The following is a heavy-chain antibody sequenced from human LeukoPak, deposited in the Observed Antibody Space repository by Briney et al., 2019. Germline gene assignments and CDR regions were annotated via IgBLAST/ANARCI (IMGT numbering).Heavy chain of an antibody. V-gene: IGHV3-33*06. CDR2: IWYDGSNK. J-gene: IGHJ3*02. CDR3: AKEEGDAFDI. CDR1: GFTFSSYG. Sequence: PGGSLRLSCAASGFTFSSYGMHWVRQAPGKGLEWVAVIWYDGSNKYYADSVKGRFTISRDNSTNTLYLQMNSLRAEDTAVYYCAKEEGDAFDIWGQGTMVTVSS.